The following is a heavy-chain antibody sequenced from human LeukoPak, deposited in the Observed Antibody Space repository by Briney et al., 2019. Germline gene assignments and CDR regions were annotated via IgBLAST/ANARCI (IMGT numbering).Heavy chain of an antibody. CDR1: GFTFSSYA. J-gene: IGHJ3*02. CDR2: ISGSGGST. Sequence: GGSLRLSCAASGFTFSSYAMSWVRQAPGKGLEWVSAISGSGGSTYYADSVKGRFTISRDNSKNTLYLQMNSLRAEDTAVYYCAKERSYNWNDVRDAFDIWGQGTMVTVSS. V-gene: IGHV3-23*01. CDR3: AKERSYNWNDVRDAFDI. D-gene: IGHD1-1*01.